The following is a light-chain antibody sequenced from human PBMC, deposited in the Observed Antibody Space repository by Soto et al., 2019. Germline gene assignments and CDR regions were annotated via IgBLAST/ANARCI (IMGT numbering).Light chain of an antibody. CDR2: EVS. CDR1: SSDIGGYNY. J-gene: IGLJ3*02. V-gene: IGLV2-8*01. Sequence: QYALTQPPSASGSPGQSVTISCTGTSSDIGGYNYVSWYQQHPGKAPKLIIYEVSKRPSGVPDRFSGSKSGNTASLTVSGLQAEDEADYYCTSYAGSNNLVFAGGTKLTVL. CDR3: TSYAGSNNLV.